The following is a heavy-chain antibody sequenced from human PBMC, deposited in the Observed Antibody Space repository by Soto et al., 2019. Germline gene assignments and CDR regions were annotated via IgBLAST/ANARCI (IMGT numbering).Heavy chain of an antibody. CDR2: IYHSGST. D-gene: IGHD3-10*01. V-gene: IGHV4-30-2*01. CDR3: ARAIGWFGELLGGYYFDY. CDR1: GGSISSGGYS. J-gene: IGHJ4*02. Sequence: QLQLQESGSGLVKPSQTLSLTCAVSGGSISSGGYSWSWIRQPPGKGLEWIGYIYHSGSTYYNPALKSRVTISVERSKNQFSLKLSSVPAAYTAAYYCARAIGWFGELLGGYYFDYWGQGTLGTVSS.